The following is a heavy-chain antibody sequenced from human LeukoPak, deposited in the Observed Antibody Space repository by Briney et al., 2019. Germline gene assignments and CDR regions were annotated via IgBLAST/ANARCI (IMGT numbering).Heavy chain of an antibody. V-gene: IGHV1-69*04. CDR2: IIPILGIA. CDR1: GGTFSSYA. D-gene: IGHD3-22*01. Sequence: SVKVSCKASGGTFSSYAISWVRQAPGQGLEWMGRIIPILGIANYAQKFQGRVTITADKSTSTAYMELSSLRSEDTAVYYCATPRNYYDSSGHYYFDYWGQGTLVTVSS. J-gene: IGHJ4*02. CDR3: ATPRNYYDSSGHYYFDY.